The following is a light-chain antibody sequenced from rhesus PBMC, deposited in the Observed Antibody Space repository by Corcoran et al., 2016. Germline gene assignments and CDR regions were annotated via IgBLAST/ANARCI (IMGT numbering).Light chain of an antibody. CDR2: YTD. CDR3: KQYKSLLT. Sequence: DIQMTQSPSSLSASVGDRVTITCRASQDINTYLNWYQQKPGKAPKLLIYYTDRLVRGVPTRFNGSGTGNEFTLTISSLQPEDFGTYYCKQYKSLLTVGGGTRVEIK. V-gene: IGKV1-32*05. J-gene: IGKJ4*01. CDR1: QDINTY.